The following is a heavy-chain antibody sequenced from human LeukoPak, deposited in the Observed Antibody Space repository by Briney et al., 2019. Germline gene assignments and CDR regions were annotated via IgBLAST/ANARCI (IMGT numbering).Heavy chain of an antibody. Sequence: PGRSLRLSCAASGFTFSSYGMHWVRQAPGKGLEWVAVIWYDGSNKYYADSVKGRFTIPRDNSKNTLYLQMNSLRAEDTAVYYCAKDYVYGDYEVYYFDYWGQGTLVTVSS. J-gene: IGHJ4*02. D-gene: IGHD4-17*01. V-gene: IGHV3-33*06. CDR3: AKDYVYGDYEVYYFDY. CDR2: IWYDGSNK. CDR1: GFTFSSYG.